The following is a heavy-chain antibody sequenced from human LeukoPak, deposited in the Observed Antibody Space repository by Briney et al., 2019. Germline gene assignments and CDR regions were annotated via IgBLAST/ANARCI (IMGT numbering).Heavy chain of an antibody. CDR2: IYSGGST. D-gene: IGHD3-22*01. Sequence: HPGGSLRLSCAASGFTVSSNYMSWVRQAPGKGLEWVSVIYSGGSTYYADSVKGRFTISRDNSKNTLYLQMNSLRAEDTAVYYCARTTMIVVVTQSGDAFDIWGQGTMVTVSS. CDR3: ARTTMIVVVTQSGDAFDI. J-gene: IGHJ3*02. CDR1: GFTVSSNY. V-gene: IGHV3-66*01.